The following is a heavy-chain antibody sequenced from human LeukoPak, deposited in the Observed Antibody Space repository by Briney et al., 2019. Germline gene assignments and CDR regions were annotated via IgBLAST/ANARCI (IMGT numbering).Heavy chain of an antibody. J-gene: IGHJ4*02. CDR1: GYTFTGYY. D-gene: IGHD4-11*01. Sequence: ASVKVSCKASGYTFTGYYMHWVRQAPGQGLEWMGWINPNSGGTNYAQKFQGRVTMTRDTSISTAYMELSRLRSGDTAVYYCARGTDRYSNSGRIDYWGQGTLVTVSS. CDR2: INPNSGGT. CDR3: ARGTDRYSNSGRIDY. V-gene: IGHV1-2*02.